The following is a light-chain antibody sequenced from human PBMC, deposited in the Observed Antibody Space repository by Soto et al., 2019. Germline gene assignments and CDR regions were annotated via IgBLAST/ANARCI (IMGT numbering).Light chain of an antibody. J-gene: IGKJ1*01. CDR3: QQYNSYSKT. Sequence: DIQMTQSPSTLSASVGDSITITCRASQSISTWLAWYQQKPGKAPNLLIYDASSLESGVPSRFSGSGSGTEFTLTISSLQPDDFATYYCQQYNSYSKTFGQGTK. V-gene: IGKV1-5*01. CDR2: DAS. CDR1: QSISTW.